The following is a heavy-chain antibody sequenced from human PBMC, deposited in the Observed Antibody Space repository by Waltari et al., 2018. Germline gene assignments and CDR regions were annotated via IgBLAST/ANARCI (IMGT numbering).Heavy chain of an antibody. V-gene: IGHV1-18*01. CDR1: GYIFSNYG. Sequence: QLVLSGAEVKKPGAPVKVSCKASGYIFSNYGITWARKAPGQGLEWMGWINPYNGDTKNEQNLQGRVTMTTDTSTTTAYMEIRTLRSDDTAIYYCARDDVNRSNFGGFWGQGTLVTVSS. J-gene: IGHJ4*02. CDR3: ARDDVNRSNFGGF. CDR2: INPYNGDT. D-gene: IGHD3-16*01.